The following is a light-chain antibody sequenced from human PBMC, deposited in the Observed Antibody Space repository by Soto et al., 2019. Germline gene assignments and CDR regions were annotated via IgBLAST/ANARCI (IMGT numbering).Light chain of an antibody. J-gene: IGKJ1*01. CDR2: GAS. Sequence: EIVMTQCPATVSVSQGERATLSCRASQSVSSNLAWYQQKPGQAPRLLMYGASTRATGTPDRFSGSGYGTEFNLAISSMQSEDFAVYYCQQHNNWRPWTCGQGTQVEI. CDR3: QQHNNWRPWT. V-gene: IGKV3-15*01. CDR1: QSVSSN.